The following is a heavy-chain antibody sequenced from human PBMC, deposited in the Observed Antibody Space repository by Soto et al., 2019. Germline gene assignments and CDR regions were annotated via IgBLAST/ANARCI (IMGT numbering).Heavy chain of an antibody. Sequence: QLTLKETGPTLVKPTQTITLTCTFSGFSLSTSGVGVGWIRQPPGKALEWLAVIYWDDDMRYSPSLKSRLTITKDTSRNPVVLTRTNMAPVDTATYYCAHRRRAAATDIVDIWGQGTMVTVSS. CDR3: AHRRRAAATDIVDI. J-gene: IGHJ3*02. V-gene: IGHV2-5*02. CDR2: IYWDDDM. D-gene: IGHD6-13*01. CDR1: GFSLSTSGVG.